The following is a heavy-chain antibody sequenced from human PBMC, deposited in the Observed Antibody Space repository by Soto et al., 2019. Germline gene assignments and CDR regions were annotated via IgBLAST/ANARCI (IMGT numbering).Heavy chain of an antibody. CDR1: EFTFSSLG. CDR3: ARADYGDYGMDV. CDR2: IWYDGSNK. D-gene: IGHD4-17*01. Sequence: LRLSCAASEFTFSSLGVHRVRQAQGKGLEWVAVIWYDGSNKYYADSVKGRFTISRDNSKNTLYLQMNSLRAEDTAVYYCARADYGDYGMDVWGQGATVTVSS. J-gene: IGHJ6*02. V-gene: IGHV3-33*01.